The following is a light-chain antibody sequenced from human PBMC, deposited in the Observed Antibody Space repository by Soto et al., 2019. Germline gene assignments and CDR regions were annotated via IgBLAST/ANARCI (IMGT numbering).Light chain of an antibody. Sequence: EIEMTQSPATLSVSPWESATLXCRASQSVSSNLAWYQQKPGQAPRLLIYGASTRATGIPARFSGSGSGTEFTLTISSLQSEDFAVYYCQQYNNWPPFTFGPGTKVDNK. V-gene: IGKV3-15*01. J-gene: IGKJ3*01. CDR2: GAS. CDR3: QQYNNWPPFT. CDR1: QSVSSN.